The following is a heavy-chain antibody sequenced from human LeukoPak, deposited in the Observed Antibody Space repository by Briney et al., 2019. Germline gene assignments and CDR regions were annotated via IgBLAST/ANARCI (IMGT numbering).Heavy chain of an antibody. CDR2: INHSGST. CDR1: GGSFSGYY. CDR3: AREVRTTAWDY. V-gene: IGHV4-34*01. D-gene: IGHD4-17*01. Sequence: SETLSLTCAVYGGSFSGYYWSWIRQPPGKGLEWIGEINHSGSTNYNPSLKSRVTISVDTSKNQFSLKLSSVTAADRAVYYCAREVRTTAWDYWGQGTLVTVSS. J-gene: IGHJ4*02.